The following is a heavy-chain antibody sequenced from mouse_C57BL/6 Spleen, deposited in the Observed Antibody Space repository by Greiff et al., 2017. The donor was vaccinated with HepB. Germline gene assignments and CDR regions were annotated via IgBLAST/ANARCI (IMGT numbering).Heavy chain of an antibody. Sequence: DVKLQESGAELVRPGASVKLSCTASGFNIKDYYMHWVKQRPEQGLEWIGRIDPEDGDTEYAPKFQGKATMTADTSSNTAYLQLSSLTSEDTAVYYCTTERSRSYWYFDVWGTGTTVTVSS. CDR1: GFNIKDYY. J-gene: IGHJ1*03. V-gene: IGHV14-1*01. D-gene: IGHD2-12*01. CDR2: IDPEDGDT. CDR3: TTERSRSYWYFDV.